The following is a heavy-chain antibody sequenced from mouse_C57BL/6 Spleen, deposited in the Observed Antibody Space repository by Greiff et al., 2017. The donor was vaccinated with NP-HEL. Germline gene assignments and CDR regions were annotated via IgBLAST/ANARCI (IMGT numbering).Heavy chain of an antibody. CDR2: ISYDGSN. J-gene: IGHJ2*01. CDR3: ARKGATGTNY. D-gene: IGHD4-1*02. Sequence: DVQLQESGPGLVKPSQSLSLTCSVTGYSITSGYYWNWIRQFPGNKLEWMGYISYDGSNNYNPSLKNRISITRDTSKNQFFLKLNSVTTEDTATYYCARKGATGTNYWGQGTTLTVSS. V-gene: IGHV3-6*01. CDR1: GYSITSGYY.